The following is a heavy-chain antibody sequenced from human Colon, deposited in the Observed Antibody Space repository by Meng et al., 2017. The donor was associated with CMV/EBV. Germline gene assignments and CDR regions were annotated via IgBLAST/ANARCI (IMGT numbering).Heavy chain of an antibody. CDR1: GFTFNTYP. V-gene: IGHV3-64*01. CDR3: ARVVSGDFDY. D-gene: IGHD3-10*01. Sequence: VQCVESGGGLVQPGGSLRLSCVASGFTFNTYPMHWVRQAPGKGLEHVSGISANGDNTPYASSVKDRFIVSRDNLKNTLYLQMGSLRPDDTGVYYCARVVSGDFDYWGQGTLVTVSS. CDR2: ISANGDNT. J-gene: IGHJ4*02.